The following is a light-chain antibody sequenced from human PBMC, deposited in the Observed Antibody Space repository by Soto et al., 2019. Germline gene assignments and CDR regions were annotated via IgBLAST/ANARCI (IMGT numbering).Light chain of an antibody. Sequence: PPSVSVAPGQTARISCGGNNIGSKSVHWYQQKPGQAPRLLIYGASTRATGIPARFSGSGSGTEFTLTISSLQSEDFAVYYCQQRNIWPPVTFGQGTRLEIK. CDR2: GAS. CDR3: QQRNIWPPVT. CDR1: NIGSKS. J-gene: IGKJ5*01. V-gene: IGKV3-15*01.